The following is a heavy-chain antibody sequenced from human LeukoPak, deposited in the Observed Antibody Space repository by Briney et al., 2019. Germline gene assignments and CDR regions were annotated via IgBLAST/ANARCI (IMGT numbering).Heavy chain of an antibody. CDR3: ARGTASSSGWYHDYYYYMDV. CDR2: IKQDGSEK. J-gene: IGHJ6*03. CDR1: GFTFSSYW. Sequence: PGGSLRLSCAASGFTFSSYWMSWVRQAPGKGLEWVANIKQDGSEKYYVDSVKGRFTISRDNAKNSLYLQMNSLRAEDTAVYYCARGTASSSGWYHDYYYYMDVWGKGTTVTISS. V-gene: IGHV3-7*01. D-gene: IGHD6-19*01.